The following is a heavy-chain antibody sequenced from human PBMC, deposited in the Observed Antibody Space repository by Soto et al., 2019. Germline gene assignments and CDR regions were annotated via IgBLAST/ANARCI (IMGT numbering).Heavy chain of an antibody. CDR3: AKDLLLGEYYYFDY. CDR2: ISGSGGST. D-gene: IGHD3-10*01. Sequence: QLGGSLRLSCAASGFTFSSYAMSWVRQAPGKGLEWVSAISGSGGSTYYADSVKGRFTISRDNSKNTLYLQMNSLRAEDTAVYYCAKDLLLGEYYYFDYWGQGTLVTVSS. J-gene: IGHJ4*02. V-gene: IGHV3-23*01. CDR1: GFTFSSYA.